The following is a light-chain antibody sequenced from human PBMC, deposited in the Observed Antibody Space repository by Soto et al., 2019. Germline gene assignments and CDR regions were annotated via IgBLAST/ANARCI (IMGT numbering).Light chain of an antibody. Sequence: QSALTQPASVSGSPGQSITISCTGTSSDVGGYNYVSWYQHHPGKAPKLIIYEVSNRPSGVSNRFSGSKSGNTASLTISGLQAEDEDHYYCSSYTSTSSLVFGGGTKLTVL. V-gene: IGLV2-14*01. J-gene: IGLJ3*02. CDR1: SSDVGGYNY. CDR2: EVS. CDR3: SSYTSTSSLV.